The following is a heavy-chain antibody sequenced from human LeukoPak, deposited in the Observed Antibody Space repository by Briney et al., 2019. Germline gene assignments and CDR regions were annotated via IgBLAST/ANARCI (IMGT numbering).Heavy chain of an antibody. J-gene: IGHJ4*02. V-gene: IGHV4-31*03. Sequence: SETLSLTCTVSGGSISSGGYYWSWIRQHPGKGLEWIGYIYYSGSTYYNPSLESRVAISADMSKNQFSLKLTSVTGADTAVYYCAGERGEEYSSGWYKRNYDNWGQGIRVTVSS. D-gene: IGHD6-19*01. CDR3: AGERGEEYSSGWYKRNYDN. CDR2: IYYSGST. CDR1: GGSISSGGYY.